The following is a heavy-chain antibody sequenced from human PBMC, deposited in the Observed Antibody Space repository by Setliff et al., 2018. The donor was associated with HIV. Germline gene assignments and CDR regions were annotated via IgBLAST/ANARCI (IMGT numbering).Heavy chain of an antibody. CDR1: GGSISSYY. CDR2: IYTSGST. CDR3: ASLFRLSGFWISFLPDY. V-gene: IGHV4-4*08. J-gene: IGHJ4*02. Sequence: ETLSLTCTVSGGSISSYYWSWIRPPPGKGLEWIGYIYTSGSTNYNPSLKSRVTLSVDTPKNQFSLYLSSVTASDTAVYYCASLFRLSGFWISFLPDYWGQGILVTVSS. D-gene: IGHD3-3*01.